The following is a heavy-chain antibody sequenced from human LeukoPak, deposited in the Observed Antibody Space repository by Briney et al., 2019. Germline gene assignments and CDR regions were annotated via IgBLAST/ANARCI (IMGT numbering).Heavy chain of an antibody. D-gene: IGHD6-19*01. CDR3: ARVAVAGLAPDY. CDR1: GGSISSGGYY. Sequence: SETLSLTCTVSGGSISSGGYYWSWIRQHPGKGLEWIGYIYYGGSTYYNPSLESRVTISVDTSKNQFSLKLSSVTAADTAVYYCARVAVAGLAPDYWGQGTLVTVSS. CDR2: IYYGGST. J-gene: IGHJ4*02. V-gene: IGHV4-31*03.